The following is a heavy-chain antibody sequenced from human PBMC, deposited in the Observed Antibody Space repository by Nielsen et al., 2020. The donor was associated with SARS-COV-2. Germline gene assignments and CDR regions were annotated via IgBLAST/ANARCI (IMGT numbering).Heavy chain of an antibody. CDR3: AKDGVVRGDALDL. Sequence: GGSLRLSCAASGFTFNIYAMAWVRRAPGRGLQWVTGVSASGGSTYYTDSVKGRFSISRDNSKNTLFLQMHSLRVEDTAPYYCAKDGVVRGDALDLWGQGTMDTVSS. D-gene: IGHD3-10*01. J-gene: IGHJ3*01. CDR1: GFTFNIYA. V-gene: IGHV3-23*01. CDR2: VSASGGST.